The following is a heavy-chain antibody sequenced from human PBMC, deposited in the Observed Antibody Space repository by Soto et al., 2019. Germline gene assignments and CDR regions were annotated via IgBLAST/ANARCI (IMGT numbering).Heavy chain of an antibody. J-gene: IGHJ6*03. Sequence: QVPLVQSGAEVKKPGASVKVSCKASGYTFTSYGISWVRQAPGQGLEWMGWISAYNGNTNYAQKLQGRDTMNTDTTTSTAYMELRSLRSDDTAVYFCALGRVVRGVDHYYYYMGVWGKGTTVTVSS. CDR1: GYTFTSYG. CDR2: ISAYNGNT. V-gene: IGHV1-18*01. D-gene: IGHD3-10*01. CDR3: ALGRVVRGVDHYYYYMGV.